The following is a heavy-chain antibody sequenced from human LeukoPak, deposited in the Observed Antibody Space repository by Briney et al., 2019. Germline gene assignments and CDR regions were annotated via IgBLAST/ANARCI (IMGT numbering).Heavy chain of an antibody. V-gene: IGHV3-74*01. CDR2: VKSDGSNP. Sequence: GGSLRLSCAASRFSFSNYWMHWVRQAPGKGLVWVSRVKSDGSNPSYADSVKGRFTISRDNAENMLYLQMNTLGAEDTAVYYCARDIVSGPGSLDYWGQGTLVTVSS. CDR1: RFSFSNYW. D-gene: IGHD3-10*01. CDR3: ARDIVSGPGSLDY. J-gene: IGHJ4*02.